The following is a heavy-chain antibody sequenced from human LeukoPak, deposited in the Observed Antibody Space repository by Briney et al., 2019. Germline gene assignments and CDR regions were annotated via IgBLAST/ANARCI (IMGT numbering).Heavy chain of an antibody. CDR2: ISAYNGNT. CDR3: ARDPGYSRGWYSNWFDL. Sequence: ASVKVSCKGSGYTFTSYGMSGVGQARGQGGEGMGWISAYNGNTNYAQKLQGRVTMTTDTSTSTAYMELRSLRSDDPAVYYCARDPGYSRGWYSNWFDLWGQGTLVTVST. J-gene: IGHJ5*02. D-gene: IGHD6-19*01. CDR1: GYTFTSYG. V-gene: IGHV1-18*01.